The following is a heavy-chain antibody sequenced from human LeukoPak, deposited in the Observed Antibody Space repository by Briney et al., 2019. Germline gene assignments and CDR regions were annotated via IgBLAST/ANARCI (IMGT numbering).Heavy chain of an antibody. D-gene: IGHD2-2*01. CDR2: INSDGSST. CDR3: ARDPVPSLPQQIDY. CDR1: GFTFSSYW. J-gene: IGHJ4*02. V-gene: IGHV3-74*01. Sequence: GGSLRLSCAASGFTFSSYWMHWVRQAPGKVLVWVSRINSDGSSTSYADSVKGRFTISRDNAKNTLYLQMNSLRAEDTAVYYCARDPVPSLPQQIDYWGQGTLVTVSS.